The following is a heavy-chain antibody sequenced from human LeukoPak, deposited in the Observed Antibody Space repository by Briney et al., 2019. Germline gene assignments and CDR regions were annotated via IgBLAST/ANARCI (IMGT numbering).Heavy chain of an antibody. J-gene: IGHJ1*01. Sequence: ASVKVSCKVSGYTLTELSMHWVRQAPGKGLEWMGGFDPEDGETIYAQKFQGRVTMTEDTSTDTAYMELSRLRSEDTAVYYCATAPGYFSSTSCNKTYFQHGGQGPLVTVP. CDR3: ATAPGYFSSTSCNKTYFQH. CDR1: GYTLTELS. D-gene: IGHD2-2*01. V-gene: IGHV1-24*01. CDR2: FDPEDGET.